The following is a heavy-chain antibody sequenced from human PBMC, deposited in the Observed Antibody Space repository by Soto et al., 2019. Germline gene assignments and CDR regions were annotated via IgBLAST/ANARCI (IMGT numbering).Heavy chain of an antibody. Sequence: PGGSLRLSCAASGFTFSSDWMHWVRQAPGKGLVWVSRINTDGSGTTYADSVKGRFTISRDNAKNMVYLQMNSLRAEDTAVYYCTTDPATVVDAFDIWGQGTMVTVSS. V-gene: IGHV3-74*01. CDR2: INTDGSGT. CDR1: GFTFSSDW. CDR3: TTDPATVVDAFDI. D-gene: IGHD2-21*01. J-gene: IGHJ3*02.